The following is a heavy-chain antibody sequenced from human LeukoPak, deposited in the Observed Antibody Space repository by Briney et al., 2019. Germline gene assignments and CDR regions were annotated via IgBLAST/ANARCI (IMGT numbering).Heavy chain of an antibody. V-gene: IGHV1-8*01. CDR3: ARISCSSTSCPFDY. J-gene: IGHJ4*02. CDR1: GYTFTSYD. D-gene: IGHD2-2*01. Sequence: ASVKVSCKASGYTFTSYDINWVRQATGQGLEWMGWMNPNSGNTGYAQKFQGRVTMTRNTSISTAYMELSSLRSDDTAMYYCARISCSSTSCPFDYWGQGTLVTVSS. CDR2: MNPNSGNT.